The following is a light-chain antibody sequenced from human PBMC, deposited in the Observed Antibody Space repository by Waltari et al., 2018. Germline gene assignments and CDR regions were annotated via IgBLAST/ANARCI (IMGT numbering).Light chain of an antibody. Sequence: QSVLTQPPSVSGAPGQRVTISCTGSRSNIGAGYAVHWYRQIPGTAPKLRIFANNKRPAGVPDRFSGSKSGTSASLAITGRQAEDEADYYCQSYDTSLRGVLFGGGTKLTVL. J-gene: IGLJ2*01. CDR2: ANN. CDR1: RSNIGAGYA. CDR3: QSYDTSLRGVL. V-gene: IGLV1-40*01.